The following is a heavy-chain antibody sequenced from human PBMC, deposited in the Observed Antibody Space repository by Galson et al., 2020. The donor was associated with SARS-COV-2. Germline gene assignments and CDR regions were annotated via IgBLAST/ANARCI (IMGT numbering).Heavy chain of an antibody. CDR1: GFKLRDFG. Sequence: QHGESLKITCAASGFKLRDFGMHWVRQAPGKGLEWVALIWNDGINKYYGDAVTGRFAISRDNSRGTVFLHMNSLRVEDTGVYYCARADGFEYGSANPFPWGPGIQVTVYS. V-gene: IGHV3-33*01. J-gene: IGHJ5*02. D-gene: IGHD3-10*01. CDR2: IWNDGINK. CDR3: ARADGFEYGSANPFP.